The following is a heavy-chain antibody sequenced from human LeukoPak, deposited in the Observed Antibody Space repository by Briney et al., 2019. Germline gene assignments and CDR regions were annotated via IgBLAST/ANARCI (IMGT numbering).Heavy chain of an antibody. V-gene: IGHV3-30*18. D-gene: IGHD3-10*01. CDR1: GFTFSSYG. CDR2: ISYDGSNK. Sequence: GGSLRLSCSASGFTFSSYGMHWVRQAPGKGLEWVAVISYDGSNKYYADSVKGRFTISRDNSKNTLYLQMNSLRAEDTAVYYCAKTDLWFGDNWFDPWGQGTLVTVSS. CDR3: AKTDLWFGDNWFDP. J-gene: IGHJ5*02.